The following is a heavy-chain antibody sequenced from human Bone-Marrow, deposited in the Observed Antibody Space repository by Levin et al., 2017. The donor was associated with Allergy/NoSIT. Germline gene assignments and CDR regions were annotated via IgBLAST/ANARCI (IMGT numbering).Heavy chain of an antibody. Sequence: GGSLRLSCEASGFRFDDYGMAWVRQAPGKGLEWVSGINWNGGGTGYADSVQGRFTISRDNAKTFLFLQMNRLRVEDTAFYYCARVGNDYGDFGGLDFWGQGGLVTVS. J-gene: IGHJ4*02. CDR1: GFRFDDYG. D-gene: IGHD4-17*01. CDR3: ARVGNDYGDFGGLDF. V-gene: IGHV3-20*04. CDR2: INWNGGGT.